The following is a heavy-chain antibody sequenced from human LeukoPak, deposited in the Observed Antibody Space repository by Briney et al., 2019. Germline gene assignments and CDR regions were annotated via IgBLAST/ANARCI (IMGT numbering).Heavy chain of an antibody. CDR2: ISSSSSYI. D-gene: IGHD1-26*01. J-gene: IGHJ4*02. V-gene: IGHV3-21*01. CDR1: GFTFSSYS. Sequence: GGSLRLSCAASGFTFSSYSMNWVRQAPGKGLEWVSSISSSSSYIYYANSLKGRFTISRDNAKNSLYPQMNSLRAEDTAVYYCARDRASYSGSILYYFDYWGQGTLVTVSS. CDR3: ARDRASYSGSILYYFDY.